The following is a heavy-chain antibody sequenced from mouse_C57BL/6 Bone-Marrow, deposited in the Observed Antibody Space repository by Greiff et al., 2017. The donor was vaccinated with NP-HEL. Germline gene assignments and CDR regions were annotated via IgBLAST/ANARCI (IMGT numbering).Heavy chain of an antibody. CDR3: ARGYYGSRGTWFAY. J-gene: IGHJ3*01. CDR2: IRYSGST. V-gene: IGHV3-8*01. CDR1: VYSITSAY. Sequence: EVQLQESGPGLAKPSQTLSLTCSVTVYSITSAYWTWIRKFPGNKLEYMGYIRYSGSTYYYPSLTSRISITRDTSKNQYYLQLNSVTTEDTATYYCARGYYGSRGTWFAYWGQGTLVTVSA. D-gene: IGHD1-1*01.